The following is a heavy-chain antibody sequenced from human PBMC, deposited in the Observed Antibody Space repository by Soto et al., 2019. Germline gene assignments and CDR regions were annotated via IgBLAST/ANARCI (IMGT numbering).Heavy chain of an antibody. J-gene: IGHJ6*02. Sequence: SETLSLTCTVSGDPITSGGYFWDWIRQPPGKGLEWIGTVHSTGGSYYSPSLRSRVTISVDTSKNLFSLKMTSATATDTAVYFCAKREDSSRFGGLDIWGQGTAVTVSS. D-gene: IGHD3-3*01. V-gene: IGHV4-39*01. CDR3: AKREDSSRFGGLDI. CDR2: VHSTGGS. CDR1: GDPITSGGYF.